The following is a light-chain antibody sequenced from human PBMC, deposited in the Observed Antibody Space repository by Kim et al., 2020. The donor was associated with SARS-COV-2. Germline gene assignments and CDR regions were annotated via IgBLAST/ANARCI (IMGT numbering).Light chain of an antibody. CDR3: QQYNDWPRT. Sequence: SVSPGEGATLSCRASQTIGSNLAWYQQSPGQPPRLLIYGASSRATGIPARFSGSGSGTEFTLTLSSLRSEDFAVYYCQQYNDWPRTFGQGTKLEI. V-gene: IGKV3-15*01. CDR1: QTIGSN. J-gene: IGKJ1*01. CDR2: GAS.